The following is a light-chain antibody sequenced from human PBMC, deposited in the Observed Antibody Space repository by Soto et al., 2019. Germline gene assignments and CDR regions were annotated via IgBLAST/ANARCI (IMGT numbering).Light chain of an antibody. Sequence: DIQMTQSPSPLSASVGDRVFITCRASETISNFLNWYQQKPGKAPKLLIYAASSLQSGVPARFSGRGSGTDFFLTISSLEPEEFATYYCQQTYSTPYTFGQGTKGDIK. CDR3: QQTYSTPYT. V-gene: IGKV1-39*01. CDR1: ETISNF. J-gene: IGKJ2*01. CDR2: AAS.